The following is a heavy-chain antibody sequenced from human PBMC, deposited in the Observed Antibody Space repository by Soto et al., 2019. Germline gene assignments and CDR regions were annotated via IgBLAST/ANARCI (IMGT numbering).Heavy chain of an antibody. Sequence: GGSLRLSCEASGFSFSTYTMSWVRQSPGKGLEWVSAVLQTGTSTYYADSVKGRFTISRDNSKNTMYLQMNNLRAEDTAVYYCAKDFTPDGYWDFDYWGQGTLVTVSS. D-gene: IGHD4-17*01. V-gene: IGHV3-23*01. CDR3: AKDFTPDGYWDFDY. J-gene: IGHJ4*02. CDR1: GFSFSTYT. CDR2: VLQTGTST.